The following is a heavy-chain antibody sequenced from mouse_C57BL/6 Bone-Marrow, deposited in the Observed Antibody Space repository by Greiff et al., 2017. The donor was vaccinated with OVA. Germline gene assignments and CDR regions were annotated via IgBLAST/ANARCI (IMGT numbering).Heavy chain of an antibody. Sequence: QVQLQQSGAELARPGASVKLSCKASGYTFTSYGISWVKQRTGQGLEWIGEIYPRSGNTYYNEKFKGQATLTADTSSSTAYMELRSLTSEDSAVYFCAGDDCGSSRGAYWGQGTLVTVSA. CDR3: AGDDCGSSRGAY. CDR2: IYPRSGNT. D-gene: IGHD1-1*01. J-gene: IGHJ3*01. V-gene: IGHV1-81*01. CDR1: GYTFTSYG.